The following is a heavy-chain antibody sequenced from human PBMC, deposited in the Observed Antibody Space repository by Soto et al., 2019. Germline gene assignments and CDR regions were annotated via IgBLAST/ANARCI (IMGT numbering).Heavy chain of an antibody. J-gene: IGHJ4*02. D-gene: IGHD1-26*01. CDR1: GYTFTNY. CDR2: MNPNDGDT. Sequence: QAQLVQSGAEAKRPGTSAKVSCKVSGYTFTNYFHWIRQAPGQGLEWMGWMNPNDGDTEYTRKFQGRVTLTRDTSTSTSYMELSSLTSYDTAVYYCARENWSYVDWGQGTLVTVSS. CDR3: ARENWSYVD. V-gene: IGHV1-2*02.